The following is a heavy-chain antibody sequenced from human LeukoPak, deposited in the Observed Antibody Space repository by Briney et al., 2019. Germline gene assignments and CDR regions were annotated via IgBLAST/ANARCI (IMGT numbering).Heavy chain of an antibody. V-gene: IGHV3-30*18. CDR1: GFTFSSYG. Sequence: GRSLRLSCAASGFTFSSYGMDWVRHAPGKGLEWVAVISYDGSNKYYADSVKGRFTISRDNSKNTLYLQMNCLRAEDTAVYYCAKDLTVVAVAGTPAFDIWGQGTMVTVSS. CDR3: AKDLTVVAVAGTPAFDI. D-gene: IGHD6-19*01. CDR2: ISYDGSNK. J-gene: IGHJ3*02.